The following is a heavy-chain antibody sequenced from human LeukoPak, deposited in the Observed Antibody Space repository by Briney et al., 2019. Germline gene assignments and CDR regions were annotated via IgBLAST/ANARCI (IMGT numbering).Heavy chain of an antibody. V-gene: IGHV4-59*12. CDR1: GGSINNYY. J-gene: IGHJ4*02. Sequence: PSETLSLTCTVSGGSINNYYWSWIRQPPGKGLEWIGFISHSGSTNYNPSLKSRVTMSVDTSTNQFSLNLSSVTATDTAVYYCARLRYCSSVSCPGFDCWGQGTLVTVSS. CDR2: ISHSGST. CDR3: ARLRYCSSVSCPGFDC. D-gene: IGHD2-2*01.